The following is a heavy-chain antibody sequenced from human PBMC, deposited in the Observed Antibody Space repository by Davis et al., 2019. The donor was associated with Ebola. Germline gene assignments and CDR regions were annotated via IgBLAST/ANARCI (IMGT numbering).Heavy chain of an antibody. CDR1: GYIFTSYA. V-gene: IGHV1-18*01. CDR2: ISAYNGNT. J-gene: IGHJ4*02. D-gene: IGHD2-8*02. Sequence: ASVKVSCKASGYIFTSYAIHWVRQAPGQRLEWMGWISAYNGNTNYAQKLQGRVTMTTDTSTSTAYMELRSLRSDDTAVYYCARVYPYCTGGVCRLRTDYFDYWGQGTLVTVSS. CDR3: ARVYPYCTGGVCRLRTDYFDY.